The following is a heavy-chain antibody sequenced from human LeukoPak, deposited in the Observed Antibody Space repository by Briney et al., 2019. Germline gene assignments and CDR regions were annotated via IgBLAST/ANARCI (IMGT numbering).Heavy chain of an antibody. V-gene: IGHV3-66*01. CDR3: AKGITPFDAFDI. CDR2: IYSGGST. Sequence: LSGGSLRLSCAASGFTVSSNYMSWVRQAPGKGLEWVSVIYSGGSTYYADSVKGRFTISRDNSKNTLYLQMNSLRAEDTAVYYCAKGITPFDAFDIWGQGTMVTVSS. CDR1: GFTVSSNY. D-gene: IGHD2-15*01. J-gene: IGHJ3*02.